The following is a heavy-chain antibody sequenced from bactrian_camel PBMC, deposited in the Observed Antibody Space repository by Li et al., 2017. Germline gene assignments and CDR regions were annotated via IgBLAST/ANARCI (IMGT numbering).Heavy chain of an antibody. CDR1: ADIYKSYC. CDR2: IYIGSSNT. CDR3: ATGWFGY. J-gene: IGHJ6*01. D-gene: IGHD3*01. V-gene: IGHV3S54*01. Sequence: QVQLVESGGGSVQAGGSLRVSCAASADIYKSYCLGWSRQPPGKEREGVAVIYIGSSNTYYADSVKGRFTVSRDSATNTLYLQMNSLKTEDTAVYYCATGWFGYWGQGTQVTVS.